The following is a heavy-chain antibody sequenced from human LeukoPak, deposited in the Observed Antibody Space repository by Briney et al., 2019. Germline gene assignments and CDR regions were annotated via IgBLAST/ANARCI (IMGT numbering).Heavy chain of an antibody. CDR2: IFYSGST. CDR1: GGSIGSISYY. J-gene: IGHJ4*02. CDR3: ARDSSSWYGFFDY. V-gene: IGHV4-39*01. D-gene: IGHD6-13*01. Sequence: SDTLSLTCTVSGGSIGSISYYWGWIRQPTGKGLEWIGSIFYSGSTYYNPSLKSRVTISVDTSKNQFSLKLSSVTAADTAVYYCARDSSSWYGFFDYWGQGTLVTVSS.